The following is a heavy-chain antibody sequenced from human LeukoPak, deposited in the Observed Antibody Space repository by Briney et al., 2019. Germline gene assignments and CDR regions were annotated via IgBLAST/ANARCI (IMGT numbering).Heavy chain of an antibody. CDR1: GYTFTSYY. D-gene: IGHD3-16*01. CDR2: IKPNGGST. Sequence: ASVKVSCKASGYTFTSYYMHWVRQAPGQGLERMGLIKPNGGSTSYPQKFQGRLTMTRDPSTNTVYMELSSLRSEDTAVYYCAREGGDGDLDYWGQGTLVTVSS. V-gene: IGHV1-46*03. CDR3: AREGGDGDLDY. J-gene: IGHJ4*02.